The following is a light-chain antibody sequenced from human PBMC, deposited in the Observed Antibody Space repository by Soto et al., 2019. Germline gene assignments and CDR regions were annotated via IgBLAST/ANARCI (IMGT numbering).Light chain of an antibody. J-gene: IGKJ1*01. CDR1: QGIRND. Sequence: DIRMTQSAASLSASFGDRVTITWRASQGIRNDLGWYQQKKGKAPKRLIYAASSLQSGVPSRFSGSGYGTEFNLTISSLQTEDFATYYCLQHNSYPWTFGQGTKVDIK. CDR3: LQHNSYPWT. V-gene: IGKV1-17*01. CDR2: AAS.